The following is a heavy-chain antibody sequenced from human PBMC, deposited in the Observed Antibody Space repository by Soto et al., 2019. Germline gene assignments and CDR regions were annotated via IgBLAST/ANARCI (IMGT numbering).Heavy chain of an antibody. CDR2: MNPNSGNT. CDR1: GYTFTSYD. Sequence: ASVKVSCKASGYTFTSYDINWVRQATGQGLEWMGWMNPNSGNTGYAQKFQGRVTMTRNTSISTAYMELSSLRSEDTAVYYCARAGIEARLWEERDMDVWGKGTTVTSP. V-gene: IGHV1-8*01. J-gene: IGHJ6*03. D-gene: IGHD6-6*01. CDR3: ARAGIEARLWEERDMDV.